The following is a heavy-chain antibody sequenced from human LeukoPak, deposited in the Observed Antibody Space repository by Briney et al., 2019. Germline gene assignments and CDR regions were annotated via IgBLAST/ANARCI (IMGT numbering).Heavy chain of an antibody. D-gene: IGHD3-16*02. Sequence: GGSLKLSCAASGFTFSGSAMHWVRQASGKGLEWVGRIRSKANSYATAYAASVKGRFTISSDDSKNTAYLQMNSLKTEDTAVYYCTRPYTFGGVIGTLGYWGQGTLVTVSS. CDR1: GFTFSGSA. J-gene: IGHJ4*02. V-gene: IGHV3-73*01. CDR2: IRSKANSYAT. CDR3: TRPYTFGGVIGTLGY.